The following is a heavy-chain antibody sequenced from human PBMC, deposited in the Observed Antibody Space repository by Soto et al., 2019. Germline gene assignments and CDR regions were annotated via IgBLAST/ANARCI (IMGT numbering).Heavy chain of an antibody. J-gene: IGHJ4*02. Sequence: QVQLVQSGAEVKKPGASVKVSCKASGYTFTSYGISWVRQAPGQGLEWMGWISAYNGNTNYAQKLQGRVTMTTDTSTSTAYMELRSLRSDDTAVYYCAGVEVGSCSSTSCHIHFDYWGQGTLVTVSS. CDR3: AGVEVGSCSSTSCHIHFDY. D-gene: IGHD2-2*02. CDR2: ISAYNGNT. V-gene: IGHV1-18*01. CDR1: GYTFTSYG.